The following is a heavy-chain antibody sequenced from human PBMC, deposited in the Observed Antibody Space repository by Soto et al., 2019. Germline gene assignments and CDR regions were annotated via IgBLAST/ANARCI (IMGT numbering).Heavy chain of an antibody. J-gene: IGHJ6*02. D-gene: IGHD7-27*01. CDR3: AAELGFGKLSVV. Sequence: QVQVVQSGVEVRRPGSSVKVSCKASGDTFKNCVISWVRQAPGQGLEWMGGIIPLFGTTAFAQRFQGRLTTTTDESTTTAYMELSRLRSEDTATYYCAAELGFGKLSVVWGQGTKVIVSS. CDR1: GDTFKNCV. CDR2: IIPLFGTT. V-gene: IGHV1-69*01.